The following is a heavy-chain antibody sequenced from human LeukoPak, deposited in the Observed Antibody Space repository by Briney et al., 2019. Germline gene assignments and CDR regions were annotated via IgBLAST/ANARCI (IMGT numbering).Heavy chain of an antibody. CDR3: ARTPNSFWSGHYTWDYYYYYMDV. CDR1: GYTFTSYG. Sequence: ASVKVSCKASGYTFTSYGISWVRQAPGQGLEWMGWISAYNGNTNYAQKLQGRVTMTTDTSTSTAYMELRSLRSDDTAVYYCARTPNSFWSGHYTWDYYYYYMDVWGKGTTVTVSS. V-gene: IGHV1-18*01. D-gene: IGHD3-3*01. CDR2: ISAYNGNT. J-gene: IGHJ6*03.